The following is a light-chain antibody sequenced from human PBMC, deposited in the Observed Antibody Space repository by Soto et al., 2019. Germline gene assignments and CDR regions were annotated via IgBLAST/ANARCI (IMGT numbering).Light chain of an antibody. V-gene: IGLV2-14*01. J-gene: IGLJ3*02. CDR3: SSYTTRTTLEGV. CDR1: NSDVADYNF. CDR2: EVN. Sequence: QSVLTQPASVSGSPGQSVTISCTGTNSDVADYNFVSWCQQQSGKAPKLMIFEVNKRPSGISNRFSGSKSGNTASLTISGLQAEDEAIYYCSSYTTRTTLEGVFGGGTKLTVL.